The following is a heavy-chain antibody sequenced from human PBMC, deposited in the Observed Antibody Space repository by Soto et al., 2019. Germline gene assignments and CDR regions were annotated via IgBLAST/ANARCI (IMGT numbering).Heavy chain of an antibody. Sequence: QLQLQESGPGLVKPSETLSLTCTVSGGSISSSSYYWGWIRQPPGKGLEWIGSIYYSGSTYYNPSLKSRVTISVDTSKNQFSLKLSSVTAADTAVYYCARHRSTMIVADFDYWGQGTLVTVSS. CDR3: ARHRSTMIVADFDY. CDR1: GGSISSSSYY. CDR2: IYYSGST. V-gene: IGHV4-39*01. D-gene: IGHD3-22*01. J-gene: IGHJ4*02.